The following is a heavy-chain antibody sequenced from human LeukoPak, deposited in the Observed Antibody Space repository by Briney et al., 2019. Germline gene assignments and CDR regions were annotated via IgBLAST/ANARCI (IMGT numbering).Heavy chain of an antibody. V-gene: IGHV3-21*01. J-gene: IGHJ4*02. CDR2: ISSSSSYI. D-gene: IGHD6-13*01. CDR3: ARSHSSSCPDY. Sequence: GGSLRLSCAASGFTVSSNYMNWVRQAPGKGLEWVSSISSSSSYIYYADSVKGRFTISRDNAKNSLYLQMNSLRAEDTAVYYCARSHSSSCPDYWGQGTLVTVSS. CDR1: GFTVSSNY.